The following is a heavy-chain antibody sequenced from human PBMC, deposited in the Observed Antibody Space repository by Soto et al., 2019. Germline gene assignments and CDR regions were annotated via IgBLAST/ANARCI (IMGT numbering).Heavy chain of an antibody. Sequence: QVQLVQSGAEVKKPGAPVKVSCKVSGYTLNEVAMHWVRQAPGKGLEWLGGFDPDEAGTIYAQHFQGRVTMTEDTSTDTVYMELSSLRSEDTALYFCTTYHGDYNFDHWGQGTLVTVSS. CDR2: FDPDEAGT. V-gene: IGHV1-24*01. D-gene: IGHD4-17*01. CDR1: GYTLNEVA. J-gene: IGHJ5*02. CDR3: TTYHGDYNFDH.